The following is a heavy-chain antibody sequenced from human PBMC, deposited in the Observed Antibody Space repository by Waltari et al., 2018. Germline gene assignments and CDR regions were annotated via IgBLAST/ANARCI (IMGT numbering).Heavy chain of an antibody. Sequence: QVQLQESGPGLVKPSETLSLTCTVSGGSISSHYWSWIRQPPGKGLEWIGYIYYSGSTNYNPSLKSRVTISVDTSKNQFSLKLSSVTAADTAVYYCARVSPPGGGYYVWAFDIWGQGTMVTVSS. J-gene: IGHJ3*02. CDR1: GGSISSHY. CDR2: IYYSGST. V-gene: IGHV4-59*11. D-gene: IGHD3-22*01. CDR3: ARVSPPGGGYYVWAFDI.